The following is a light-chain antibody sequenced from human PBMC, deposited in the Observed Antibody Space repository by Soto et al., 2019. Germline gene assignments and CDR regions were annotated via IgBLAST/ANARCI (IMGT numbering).Light chain of an antibody. J-gene: IGKJ4*01. Sequence: EVVLTQSPATLSLSPGERATLSCRASHSVDNNLIWYQQRPGQAPRLLISYASTRAAGVPARFSGTGSGTDFTLTISSLEPEDFAVYFCQQRNYWLSFGGGTKLEIK. V-gene: IGKV3-11*01. CDR2: YAS. CDR3: QQRNYWLS. CDR1: HSVDNN.